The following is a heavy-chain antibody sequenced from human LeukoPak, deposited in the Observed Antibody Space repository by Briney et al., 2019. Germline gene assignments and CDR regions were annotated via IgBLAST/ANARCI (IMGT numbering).Heavy chain of an antibody. V-gene: IGHV3-21*01. J-gene: IGHJ4*02. Sequence: PGGSLRLSCAASGFTFSSCGFNWVRQAPGKGPEWVSSIGPTGADRYYADSVRGRFTIPRDNAKNSMYLQMDSLRDEDTAVYYCATETIGRHYDYWGQGTLLTVSS. CDR2: IGPTGADR. CDR1: GFTFSSCG. CDR3: ATETIGRHYDY. D-gene: IGHD1-14*01.